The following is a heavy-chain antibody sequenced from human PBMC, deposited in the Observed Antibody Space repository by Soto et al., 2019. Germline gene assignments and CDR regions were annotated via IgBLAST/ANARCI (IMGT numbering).Heavy chain of an antibody. Sequence: QVHLVQSGAEVKKPGASVKVSCKGSGYIFTTYGITWVRQAPGQGLEWMGWISAHNGNTNYAQKLQGRVTVTRDTSTSTDYMELRNLRSDDTAVYYCAGGRYGDYWGQGALVTVSS. CDR3: AGGRYGDY. CDR1: GYIFTTYG. D-gene: IGHD1-1*01. CDR2: ISAHNGNT. V-gene: IGHV1-18*01. J-gene: IGHJ4*02.